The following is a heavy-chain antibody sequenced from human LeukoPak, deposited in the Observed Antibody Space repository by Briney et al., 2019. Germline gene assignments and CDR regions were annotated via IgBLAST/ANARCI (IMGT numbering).Heavy chain of an antibody. CDR1: GFTVSSNY. CDR3: ARDPMGQPYYYGMDV. Sequence: PGGSLRLSCAASGFTVSSNYMSWVRQAPGKGLEWVSVIYSGGSTYYADSVKGRFTISRHNSKTTLYLQMNSLRAEDTAVYYCARDPMGQPYYYGMDVWGQGTTVTVSS. V-gene: IGHV3-53*04. D-gene: IGHD2-8*01. CDR2: IYSGGST. J-gene: IGHJ6*02.